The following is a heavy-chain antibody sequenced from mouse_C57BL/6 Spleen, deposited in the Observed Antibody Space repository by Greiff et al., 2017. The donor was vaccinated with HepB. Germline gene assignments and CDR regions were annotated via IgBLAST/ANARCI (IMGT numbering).Heavy chain of an antibody. Sequence: EVMLVESGGGLVQPGESLKLSCESNEYEFPSHDMSWVRKTPEKRLELVAAINSDGGSTYYPDTMERRFIISRDNTKKTLYLQMSSLRSEDTALYYCARVYDGGPHWYFDVWGTGTTVTVSS. CDR2: INSDGGST. V-gene: IGHV5-2*03. D-gene: IGHD2-12*01. CDR3: ARVYDGGPHWYFDV. CDR1: EYEFPSHD. J-gene: IGHJ1*03.